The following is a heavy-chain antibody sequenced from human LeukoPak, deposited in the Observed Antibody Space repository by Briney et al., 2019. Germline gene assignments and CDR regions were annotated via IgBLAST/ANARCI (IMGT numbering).Heavy chain of an antibody. J-gene: IGHJ4*01. Sequence: PGGSLRLSCAASGFTFSNYWMSWVPQAPGKGLEWVANIKQDGSVKYYVDSVKGRFTISRDNAKNSLYLQMNSLRAEDTADYYCARIGYSSSCFDYWGQGTLVTVSS. V-gene: IGHV3-7*03. CDR3: ARIGYSSSCFDY. D-gene: IGHD6-13*01. CDR1: GFTFSNYW. CDR2: IKQDGSVK.